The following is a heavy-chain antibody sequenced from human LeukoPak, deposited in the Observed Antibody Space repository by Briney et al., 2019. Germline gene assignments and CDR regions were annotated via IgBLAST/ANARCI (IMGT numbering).Heavy chain of an antibody. CDR1: GFTFSSYA. Sequence: PGGSLRLSCAASGFTFSSYAMSWVRQAPGKGLEWVSAITCRGASTYYADSVKGRFTISRDNSKNTLYLQMNSLRAEDTAVYYCAKVPPSPGWWYFDLWGRGTLVTVSS. CDR3: AKVPPSPGWWYFDL. V-gene: IGHV3-23*01. J-gene: IGHJ2*01. CDR2: ITCRGAST.